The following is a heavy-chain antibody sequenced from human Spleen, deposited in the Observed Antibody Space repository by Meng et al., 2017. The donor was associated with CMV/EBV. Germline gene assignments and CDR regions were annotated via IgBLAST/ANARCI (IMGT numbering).Heavy chain of an antibody. CDR3: ASGLVGVTEPYY. Sequence: QVQLVQSGAEGKKPGASVKVSCKASGYTFTTSAMNWVRQAPGQGLEWMGWINTNTGNPTYAPGFTGWFVFSLDPSVSTAYLQISSLKAEDTAMYYCASGLVGVTEPYYWGQGTLVTVSS. D-gene: IGHD1-26*01. V-gene: IGHV7-4-1*02. J-gene: IGHJ4*02. CDR1: GYTFTTSA. CDR2: INTNTGNP.